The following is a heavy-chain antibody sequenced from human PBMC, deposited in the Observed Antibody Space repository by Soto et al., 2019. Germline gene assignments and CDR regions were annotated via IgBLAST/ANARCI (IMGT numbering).Heavy chain of an antibody. CDR3: ARQTQGRHFDS. CDR1: GFTFTNYY. V-gene: IGHV3-11*01. D-gene: IGHD3-16*01. Sequence: GRSLRLSCAASGFTFTNYYMGWFRQAPGRGLEWISYITNIDSTKKYADSVKGRFTVSRDDARGSLYLQMNSLRAEDAAVYFWARQTQGRHFDSWGRGTMATVSS. J-gene: IGHJ4*03. CDR2: ITNIDSTK.